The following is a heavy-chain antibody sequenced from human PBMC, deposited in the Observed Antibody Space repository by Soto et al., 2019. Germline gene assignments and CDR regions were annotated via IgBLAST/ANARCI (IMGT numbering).Heavy chain of an antibody. Sequence: GESLKISCKGSEYSFSSHWIAWVRQMPGKGLEWMGTIYPGDSDTRYSPSFEGRVSMSADESISTAYLQWGSLQASDTAIYYCARGDTYNSYWNFDFWGRGTLVTVSS. CDR3: ARGDTYNSYWNFDF. D-gene: IGHD1-1*01. CDR2: IYPGDSDT. CDR1: EYSFSSHW. J-gene: IGHJ2*01. V-gene: IGHV5-51*01.